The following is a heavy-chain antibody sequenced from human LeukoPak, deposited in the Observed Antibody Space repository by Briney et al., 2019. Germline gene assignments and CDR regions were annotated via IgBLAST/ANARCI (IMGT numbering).Heavy chain of an antibody. Sequence: GRSLRLSCAASGFTFRSYAMHWVRQAPGKGLEWEAAISYDGSNKKYADSVKGRFTISRDNSKNTLYLQMNSLRAEDTAVYYCARGVRIAVAGNIDYWGQGTLVTVSS. D-gene: IGHD6-19*01. V-gene: IGHV3-30*04. CDR2: ISYDGSNK. J-gene: IGHJ4*02. CDR3: ARGVRIAVAGNIDY. CDR1: GFTFRSYA.